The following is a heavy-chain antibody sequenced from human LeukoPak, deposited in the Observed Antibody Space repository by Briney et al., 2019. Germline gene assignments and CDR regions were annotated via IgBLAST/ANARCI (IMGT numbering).Heavy chain of an antibody. D-gene: IGHD1-26*01. CDR1: GGSVSSGSYY. V-gene: IGHV4-61*01. CDR3: ARDGSYYGLDY. CDR2: IYYSGST. Sequence: PSETLSLTCTVSGGSVSSGSYYWSRIRQPPGKGLEWIGYIYYSGSTNYNPSLKSRVTISVDTYKNQFSLKLSSVTAADTAVYYCARDGSYYGLDYWGQGTLVTVSS. J-gene: IGHJ4*02.